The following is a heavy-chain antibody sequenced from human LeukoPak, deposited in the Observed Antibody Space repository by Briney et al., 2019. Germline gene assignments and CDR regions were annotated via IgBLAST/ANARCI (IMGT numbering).Heavy chain of an antibody. CDR3: ARGGLGGITAYSNYLFDY. CDR2: IYYSGST. V-gene: IGHV4-59*08. D-gene: IGHD4-11*01. CDR1: GGSISNFY. Sequence: SETLSLTCTVSGGSISNFYWSWIRQPPGEGLEWIGYIYYSGSTNYNPSRMSRVTISIDTSTNQFSLNLTSVTAADTAVYYCARGGLGGITAYSNYLFDYWGQGTLVTVSS. J-gene: IGHJ4*02.